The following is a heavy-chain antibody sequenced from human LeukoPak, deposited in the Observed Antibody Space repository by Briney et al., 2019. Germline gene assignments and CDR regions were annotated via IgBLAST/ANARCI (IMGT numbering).Heavy chain of an antibody. Sequence: PSETLSLTCAVYGGSFSGYYWSWIRQPPGKGLGWIGETNHSGSTNYNPSLKSRVTISVDTSKNQFSLKLSSVTAADTAVYYCARGRDGYDSYYFDYWGQGTLVTVSS. J-gene: IGHJ4*02. CDR1: GGSFSGYY. CDR3: ARGRDGYDSYYFDY. D-gene: IGHD5-12*01. V-gene: IGHV4-34*01. CDR2: TNHSGST.